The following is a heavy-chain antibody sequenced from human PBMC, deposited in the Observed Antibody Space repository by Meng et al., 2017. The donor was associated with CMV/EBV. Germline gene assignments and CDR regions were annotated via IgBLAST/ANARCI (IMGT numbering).Heavy chain of an antibody. CDR1: GDSVSSHSAT. J-gene: IGHJ6*02. D-gene: IGHD2-2*01. CDR2: TYYRSKWYI. CDR3: ARVRCSTTSCYYEYYYGMDV. V-gene: IGHV6-1*01. Sequence: SQTLSLTCAISGDSVSSHSATWSWIRQSPSRGLEWLGRTYYRSKWYIDYAVSVKSRIDINPDTSKNQFSLQLNAVTPEDTAVYYCARVRCSTTSCYYEYYYGMDVWGQGTKVTVSS.